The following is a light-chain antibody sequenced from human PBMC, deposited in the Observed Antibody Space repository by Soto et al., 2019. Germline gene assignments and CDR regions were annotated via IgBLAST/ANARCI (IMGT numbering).Light chain of an antibody. J-gene: IGKJ1*01. V-gene: IGKV1-39*01. CDR1: QSINSY. CDR3: QQTYSTPWT. Sequence: DIQMTQSPSSLSASVGDRVTITCRASQSINSYLNWYQQNPGKAPKLLIYGASNLHSGVPSRFSGSESGTDFTLTISSLQPADSATYYWQQTYSTPWTFGQGTKVELK. CDR2: GAS.